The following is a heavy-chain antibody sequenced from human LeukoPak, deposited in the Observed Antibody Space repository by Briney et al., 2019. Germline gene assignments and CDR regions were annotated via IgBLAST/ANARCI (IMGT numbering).Heavy chain of an antibody. CDR3: SRDPRVLDY. Sequence: GGSLRLSCEASGFTFSDSYMSWLRQPPGKGLESISYIGPSGNFINYADSVKGRFTISRDNAKKSLYLQINSLRAEDTAVYYCSRDPRVLDYWGQGTLVTVSS. CDR1: GFTFSDSY. CDR2: IGPSGNFI. J-gene: IGHJ4*02. V-gene: IGHV3-11*01.